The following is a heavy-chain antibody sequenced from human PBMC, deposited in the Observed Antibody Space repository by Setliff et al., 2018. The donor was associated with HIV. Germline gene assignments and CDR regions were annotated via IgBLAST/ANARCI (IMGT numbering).Heavy chain of an antibody. J-gene: IGHJ4*02. D-gene: IGHD5-18*01. Sequence: PSETLSLTCTVSGGSISSGSYYWTWIRQPAGKGLEWIGHIYTSGTTDYNPSLKSRVTISLDTSKNQFPLKLSSVTAADTAVYYCARDRGRRGQLWLPFDYWGQGTLVTVSS. CDR3: ARDRGRRGQLWLPFDY. CDR2: IYTSGTT. V-gene: IGHV4-61*09. CDR1: GGSISSGSYY.